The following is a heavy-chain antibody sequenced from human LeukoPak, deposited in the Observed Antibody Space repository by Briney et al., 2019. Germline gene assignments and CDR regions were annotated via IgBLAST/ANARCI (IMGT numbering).Heavy chain of an antibody. CDR1: GGSISSYY. V-gene: IGHV3-7*03. CDR3: ARGTMASDF. CDR2: IKQDGSEK. J-gene: IGHJ4*02. D-gene: IGHD3-10*01. Sequence: ETLSLTCTVSGGSISSYYWSWVRQAPGKGLEWVANIKQDGSEKYYVDSVKGRFTISRDNAKNSLYLQMNSLRAEDTAMYYCARGTMASDFWGQGTLVTVSS.